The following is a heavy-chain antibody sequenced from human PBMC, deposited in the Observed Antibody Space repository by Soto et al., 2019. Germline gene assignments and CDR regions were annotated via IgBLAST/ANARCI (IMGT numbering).Heavy chain of an antibody. V-gene: IGHV3-11*06. CDR3: AMGDYGRY. CDR1: GFTFSDHY. CDR2: ISARSTYT. Sequence: QVQLVASGGGLVKPGTSLRLSCAASGFTFSDHYMSWIRQAPGKGLEWLSHISARSTYTNYGDSVKGRFSISRDNVNQTVFLQMNSLRVDDTAIYYCAMGDYGRYWGPGTLVTVSS. D-gene: IGHD4-17*01. J-gene: IGHJ4*02.